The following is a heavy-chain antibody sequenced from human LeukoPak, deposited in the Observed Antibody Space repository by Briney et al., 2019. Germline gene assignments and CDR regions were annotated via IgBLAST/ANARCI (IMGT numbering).Heavy chain of an antibody. CDR1: GFTFGDYA. CDR2: ISSSSSYI. CDR3: ARDPDYGDYFDY. D-gene: IGHD4-17*01. Sequence: PGGSLRLSCTASGFTFGDYAMSWVRQAPGKGLEWVSSISSSSSYIYYADSVKGRFTISRDNAKNSLYLQMNSLRAEDTAVYYCARDPDYGDYFDYWGQGTLVTVSS. J-gene: IGHJ4*02. V-gene: IGHV3-21*01.